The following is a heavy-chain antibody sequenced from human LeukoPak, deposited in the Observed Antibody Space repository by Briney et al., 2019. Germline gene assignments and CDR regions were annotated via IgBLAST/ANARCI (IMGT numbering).Heavy chain of an antibody. CDR2: INPNSGGT. Sequence: ASVKVSCKASGYTFTGYYMHWVRQAPGQGLEWMGWINPNSGGTNYAQKFQGRVTMTRDTSISTAYMELSRLRSDDTAVYCCVGYSGYPNWFDPWGQGTLVTVSS. CDR3: VGYSGYPNWFDP. J-gene: IGHJ5*02. CDR1: GYTFTGYY. D-gene: IGHD5-12*01. V-gene: IGHV1-2*02.